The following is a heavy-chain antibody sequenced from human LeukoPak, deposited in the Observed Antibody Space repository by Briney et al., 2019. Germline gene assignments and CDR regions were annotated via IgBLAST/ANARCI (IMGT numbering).Heavy chain of an antibody. D-gene: IGHD2-15*01. CDR1: GYTFTSYD. J-gene: IGHJ4*02. CDR2: INPSGGST. Sequence: ASVKVSCKASGYTFTSYDNNWVRQATGQGLEWMGIINPSGGSTSYAQKFQGRVTMTRDTSTSTVYMELSSLRSEDTAVYYCARERYCSGGSCYSEGFDYWGQGTLVTVSS. V-gene: IGHV1-46*01. CDR3: ARERYCSGGSCYSEGFDY.